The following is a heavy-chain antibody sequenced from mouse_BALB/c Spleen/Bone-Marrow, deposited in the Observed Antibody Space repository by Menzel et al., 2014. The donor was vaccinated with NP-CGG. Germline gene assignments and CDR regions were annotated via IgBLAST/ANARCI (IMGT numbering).Heavy chain of an antibody. V-gene: IGHV5-17*02. D-gene: IGHD2-1*01. CDR3: GRLGGNYRLYALDY. J-gene: IGHJ4*01. CDR1: GFTFSSFG. Sequence: EVMLVESGGGLVQPGGSRKLSCAASGFTFSSFGMHWVRQAPEKGLEWFAYISSGSSNIYYADTVKGRFTISRDNPKNTLLLQMTSLRAEDTAMYYCGRLGGNYRLYALDYWGQGTSVTVSS. CDR2: ISSGSSNI.